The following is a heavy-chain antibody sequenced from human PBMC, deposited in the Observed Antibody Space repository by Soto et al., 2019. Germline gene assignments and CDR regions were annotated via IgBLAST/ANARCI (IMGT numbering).Heavy chain of an antibody. CDR3: ARERSLVGMDV. D-gene: IGHD6-6*01. Sequence: PSETLSLTCTVSGGSISSYYWSWIRQPPGKGLECIGYIYYSGSTNYNPSLKSRVTISVDTSKNQFSLKLSSVTAADTAVYYCARERSLVGMDVWGQGTTVTVSS. CDR2: IYYSGST. J-gene: IGHJ6*02. V-gene: IGHV4-59*01. CDR1: GGSISSYY.